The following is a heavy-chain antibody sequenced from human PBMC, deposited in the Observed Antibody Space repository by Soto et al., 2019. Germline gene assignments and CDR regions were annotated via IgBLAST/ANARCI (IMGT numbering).Heavy chain of an antibody. J-gene: IGHJ4*02. CDR2: INHSGST. CDR1: GGSFSGYY. CDR3: AIDGDRRYCSRTRCRGGRRFDY. V-gene: IGHV4-34*01. Sequence: QVQLQQWGAGLLKPSETLSLTCAVYGGSFSGYYWSWIRQPPGKGLEWVGEINHSGSTNYNPSLKSRATLTVNTSKNQFPQQLSSVTSTDSAEYHRAIDGDRRYCSRTRCRGGRRFDYWGQRTLVTVSS. D-gene: IGHD2-2*01.